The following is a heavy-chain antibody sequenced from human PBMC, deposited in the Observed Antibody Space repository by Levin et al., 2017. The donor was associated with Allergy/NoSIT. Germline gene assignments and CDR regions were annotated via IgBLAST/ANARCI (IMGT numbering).Heavy chain of an antibody. CDR3: ATDAKLWLVGGDLYYGMDV. V-gene: IGHV4-39*01. Sequence: PSETLSLTCTVSGASISSSSYTWGWIRQPPGKGLEWIGSIYYSGSTYFNPSLKSRVTISVDMSKNQFSLKLTSVTAADTATYYCATDAKLWLVGGDLYYGMDVWGQGTTVTVSS. CDR1: GASISSSSYT. CDR2: IYYSGST. J-gene: IGHJ6*02. D-gene: IGHD6-19*01.